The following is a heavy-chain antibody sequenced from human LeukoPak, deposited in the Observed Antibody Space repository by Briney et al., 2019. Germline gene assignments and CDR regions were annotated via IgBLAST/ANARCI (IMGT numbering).Heavy chain of an antibody. J-gene: IGHJ4*02. CDR2: ISGSNGNT. V-gene: IGHV1-18*01. CDR3: ARSGRGTYYYFDL. CDR1: GYTFTDYS. Sequence: GASVKVSCKASGYTFTDYSINWVRQAPGQGLEWMGWISGSNGNTNYAQKCQGRVSMTADTSTSTAYMELRSLRSDDTAVYYCARSGRGTYYYFDLWGQGTLVTVSS. D-gene: IGHD1-26*01.